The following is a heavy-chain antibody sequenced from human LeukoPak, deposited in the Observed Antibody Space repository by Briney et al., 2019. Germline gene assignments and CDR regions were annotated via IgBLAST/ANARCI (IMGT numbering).Heavy chain of an antibody. CDR3: ARETGTTRGFDY. J-gene: IGHJ4*02. CDR2: IKQDGSEK. Sequence: GGSLRLSCAASGFTFSSYAMSWVRQAPGKGLEWVANIKQDGSEKYYVDSVKGRFTISRDNAKNSLYLQMNSLRAEDTAVYYCARETGTTRGFDYWGQGTLVTVSS. V-gene: IGHV3-7*01. D-gene: IGHD1-1*01. CDR1: GFTFSSYA.